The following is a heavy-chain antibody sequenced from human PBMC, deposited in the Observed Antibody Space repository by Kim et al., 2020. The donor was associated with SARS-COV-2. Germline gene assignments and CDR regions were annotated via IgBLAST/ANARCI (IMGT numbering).Heavy chain of an antibody. J-gene: IGHJ3*02. V-gene: IGHV1-69*13. CDR2: IIPIFGPA. D-gene: IGHD2-21*02. CDR3: ARDMSGGDFDAFDI. Sequence: SVKVSCKASGGTFSSYAISWVRQAPGQGLEWMGGIIPIFGPANYAQKFQGRVTITADESTSTAYMELSSLRSEDTAVYYCARDMSGGDFDAFDIWGQGTMVTVSS. CDR1: GGTFSSYA.